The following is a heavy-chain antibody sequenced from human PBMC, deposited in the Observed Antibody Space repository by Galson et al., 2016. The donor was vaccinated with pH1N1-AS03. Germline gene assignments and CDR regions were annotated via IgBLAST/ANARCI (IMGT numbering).Heavy chain of an antibody. CDR3: AKATYSSSSLFADY. J-gene: IGHJ4*02. D-gene: IGHD6-6*01. Sequence: VRQAPGKGLEWVSTISGSGGRTYYADSVKGRFTISRGNSKNTLYVQMNSLRAEDTAVYYCAKATYSSSSLFADYWGQGTLVTVSS. V-gene: IGHV3-23*01. CDR2: ISGSGGRT.